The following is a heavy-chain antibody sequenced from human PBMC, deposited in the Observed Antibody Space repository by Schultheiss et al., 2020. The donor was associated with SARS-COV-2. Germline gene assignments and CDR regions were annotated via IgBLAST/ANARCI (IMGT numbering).Heavy chain of an antibody. CDR2: IKQDGSEQ. D-gene: IGHD1-26*01. J-gene: IGHJ4*02. Sequence: GGSLRLSCAASEFTFSSYWMSWVRQAPGKGLEWVANIKQDGSEQYFVDSVKGRFTISRDNSKNTLYLQMNSLRAEDTAVYYCANSGSYYGYYFDYWGQGTLVTVSS. CDR1: EFTFSSYW. V-gene: IGHV3-7*03. CDR3: ANSGSYYGYYFDY.